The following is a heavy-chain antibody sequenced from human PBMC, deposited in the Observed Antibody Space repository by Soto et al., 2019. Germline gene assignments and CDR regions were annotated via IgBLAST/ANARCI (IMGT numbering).Heavy chain of an antibody. CDR1: GYTFTNYG. CDR2: ISTDNGNT. V-gene: IGHV1-18*01. Sequence: QVQLVQSGAEVKKPGASVTVSCKASGYTFTNYGISWVRQAPGQVLEWMGWISTDNGNTNYAQKLQGRVTMTTDTSTSTAYMALRSLRSDDTAFYYCARGRLVRGGDSWGQGTLVTVSS. J-gene: IGHJ4*02. CDR3: ARGRLVRGGDS. D-gene: IGHD6-6*01.